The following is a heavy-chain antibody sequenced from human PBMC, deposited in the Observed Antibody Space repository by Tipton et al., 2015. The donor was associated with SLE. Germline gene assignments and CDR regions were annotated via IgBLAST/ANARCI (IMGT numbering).Heavy chain of an antibody. J-gene: IGHJ6*03. CDR1: GGSISSYY. CDR3: ARAGLATSYYYYMDV. V-gene: IGHV4-59*01. D-gene: IGHD5-12*01. CDR2: ISYSGST. Sequence: TLSLTCTVSGGSISSYYWSWIRQPPGKGLEWIGYISYSGSTNYNPSLKSRVTISVDTSKNQFSLKLSSVTAADTAVYYCARAGLATSYYYYMDVWGKGTTVTVSS.